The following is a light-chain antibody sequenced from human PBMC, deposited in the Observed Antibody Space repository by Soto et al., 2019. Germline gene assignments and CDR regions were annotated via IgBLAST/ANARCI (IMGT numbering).Light chain of an antibody. Sequence: QPVLTQPPSVSGAPGQRVTISCTGSSSNIGAGYDVHWYQQLPGTAPKLLIYGNSNRPSGVPDRLSGSKSGTSASLAITGLQAEDEADYYCQSYDSSLSGYVVFGGGTKLTVL. CDR1: SSNIGAGYD. J-gene: IGLJ2*01. CDR2: GNS. V-gene: IGLV1-40*01. CDR3: QSYDSSLSGYVV.